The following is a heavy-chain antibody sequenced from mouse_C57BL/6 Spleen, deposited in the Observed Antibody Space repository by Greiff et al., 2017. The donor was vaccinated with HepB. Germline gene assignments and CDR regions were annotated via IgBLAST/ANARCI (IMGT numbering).Heavy chain of an antibody. D-gene: IGHD2-3*01. Sequence: VQLQQSGPELVKPGASVKISCKASGYAFSSSWMNWVKQRPGKGLEWIGRIYPGDGDTNYNGKFKGKATLTADKSSSTAYMQRSSLTSEDSAVYFCARWDYDGLDYWGQGTTLTVSS. V-gene: IGHV1-82*01. CDR1: GYAFSSSW. CDR3: ARWDYDGLDY. CDR2: IYPGDGDT. J-gene: IGHJ2*01.